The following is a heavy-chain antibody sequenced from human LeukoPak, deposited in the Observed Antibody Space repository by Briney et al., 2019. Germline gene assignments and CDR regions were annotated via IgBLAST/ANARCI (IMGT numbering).Heavy chain of an antibody. V-gene: IGHV3-33*06. D-gene: IGHD4-17*01. CDR3: AKDATVTTSGSYFDY. J-gene: IGHJ4*02. CDR2: IWYSGSNK. Sequence: GGSLRLSCAASGFTFSSYGMHWVRQAPGKGLEWVAVIWYSGSNKYYADSVKGRFTISRDNSKNTLYLQMNSLRAEDTAVYYCAKDATVTTSGSYFDYWGQGTLVTVSS. CDR1: GFTFSSYG.